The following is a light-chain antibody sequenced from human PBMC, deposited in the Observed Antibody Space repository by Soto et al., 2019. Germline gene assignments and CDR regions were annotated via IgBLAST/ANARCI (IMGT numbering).Light chain of an antibody. J-gene: IGLJ2*01. V-gene: IGLV1-47*02. CDR2: SNT. CDR1: SSNIGTNY. Sequence: QLVLTQPPSASGTPGQRVTISCSGSSSNIGTNYVYWYQQLPGSAPKLLIYSNTQRPSGVPDRFSGSKSGTSASLAISGLRSEDEADYYCAGWDDSLAGVVFGGGTQLTVL. CDR3: AGWDDSLAGVV.